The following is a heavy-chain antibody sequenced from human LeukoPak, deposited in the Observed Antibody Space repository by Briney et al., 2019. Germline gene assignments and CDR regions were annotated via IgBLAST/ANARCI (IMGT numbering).Heavy chain of an antibody. D-gene: IGHD2-21*01. CDR2: ISGSGGST. Sequence: GGSLRLSCAASGFTFSSYAMSWVRQAPGKGLEWVSAISGSGGSTYYADSVKGRFTISRDNSKNTLYLQMNSLRAEDTAVYYCANGYGRRKAYGYWGQRTLVTVSS. V-gene: IGHV3-23*01. J-gene: IGHJ4*02. CDR1: GFTFSSYA. CDR3: ANGYGRRKAYGY.